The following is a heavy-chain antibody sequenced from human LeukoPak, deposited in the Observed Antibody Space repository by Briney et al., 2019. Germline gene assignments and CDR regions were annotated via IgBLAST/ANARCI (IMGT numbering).Heavy chain of an antibody. V-gene: IGHV1-46*01. J-gene: IGHJ6*03. Sequence: ASVKVSCKASGYTFTSYYMHWVRQAPGQGLEWMGIINPSGGSTSYAQKLQGRVTMTTDTSTSTAYMELRSLRSDDTAVYYCARTSSSWYTSYYYYYMDVWGKGTTVTISS. CDR2: INPSGGST. CDR1: GYTFTSYY. D-gene: IGHD6-13*01. CDR3: ARTSSSWYTSYYYYYMDV.